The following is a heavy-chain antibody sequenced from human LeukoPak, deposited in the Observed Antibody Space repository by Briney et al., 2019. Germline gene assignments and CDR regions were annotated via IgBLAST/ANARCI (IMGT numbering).Heavy chain of an antibody. CDR1: GFTFSDHY. D-gene: IGHD2-21*01. CDR3: ARVPCGSHCFHLDY. J-gene: IGHJ4*02. V-gene: IGHV3-72*01. CDR2: IGNKANSYTT. Sequence: GGSLRLSCAASGFTFSDHYMDWVRQAPGKGLEWVGRIGNKANSYTTEYAASVKGRFTISRDDSKNSLYLQMNSLKTEDTTVYYCARVPCGSHCFHLDYWGQGTLVTVSS.